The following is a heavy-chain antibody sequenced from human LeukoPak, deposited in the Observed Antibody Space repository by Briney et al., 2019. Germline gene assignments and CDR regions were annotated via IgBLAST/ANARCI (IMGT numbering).Heavy chain of an antibody. CDR1: GYTFTTYG. Sequence: ASVKVSCTASGYTFTTYGISWVRQAPGQGLEWMGWISAYNGNTNYAQKLQGRVTMTTDTSTSTAYMELRSLRSDDTAVYYCARDPGSFLSSSGWLNWFDPWGQGTLVTISS. CDR2: ISAYNGNT. J-gene: IGHJ5*02. D-gene: IGHD6-19*01. CDR3: ARDPGSFLSSSGWLNWFDP. V-gene: IGHV1-18*01.